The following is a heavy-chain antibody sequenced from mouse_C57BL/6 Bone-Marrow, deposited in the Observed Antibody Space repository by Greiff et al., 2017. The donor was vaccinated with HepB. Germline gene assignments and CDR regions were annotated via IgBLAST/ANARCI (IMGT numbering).Heavy chain of an antibody. J-gene: IGHJ1*03. CDR1: GYTFTSYG. D-gene: IGHD2-14*01. CDR3: ARGEYDVYWYIDV. CDR2: IYPRSGNT. V-gene: IGHV1-81*01. Sequence: QVQLQQSGAELARPGASVKLSCKASGYTFTSYGISWVKQRTGQGLEWIGEIYPRSGNTYYNEKFKGKATLTADKSSSTAYMGLRSLTSEDSAVYFCARGEYDVYWYIDVWGTGSPVTVSS.